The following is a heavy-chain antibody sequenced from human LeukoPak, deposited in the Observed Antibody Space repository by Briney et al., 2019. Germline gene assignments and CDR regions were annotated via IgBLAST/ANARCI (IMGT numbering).Heavy chain of an antibody. J-gene: IGHJ6*03. CDR1: GGSISSYY. CDR3: ARDRRSGSSSGYYYYYMDV. CDR2: IYYSGST. Sequence: SETVSLTCTVSGGSISSYYWSCIRQPPGKGLEWIGYIYYSGSTNYNPSLKSRVTISVDTSKNQFSLKLSSVTAADTAVYYCARDRRSGSSSGYYYYYMDVWGKGTTVTVSS. D-gene: IGHD6-6*01. V-gene: IGHV4-59*01.